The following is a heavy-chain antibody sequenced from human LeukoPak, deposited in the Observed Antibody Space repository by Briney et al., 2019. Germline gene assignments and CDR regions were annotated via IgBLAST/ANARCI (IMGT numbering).Heavy chain of an antibody. CDR3: VRDTAMVTLNFDY. D-gene: IGHD5-18*01. Sequence: ASVEVSCKASGYTFTSYAMHWVRQAPGQRLEWMGWINAGNGNTKYSEKFQGRVTITRDTSASTAYMELSSLRSEDTAVYYCVRDTAMVTLNFDYWGQGTLVTVSS. CDR1: GYTFTSYA. V-gene: IGHV1-3*01. CDR2: INAGNGNT. J-gene: IGHJ4*02.